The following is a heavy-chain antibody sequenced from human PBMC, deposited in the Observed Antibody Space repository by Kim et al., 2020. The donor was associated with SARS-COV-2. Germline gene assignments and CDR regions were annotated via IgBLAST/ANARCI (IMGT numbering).Heavy chain of an antibody. Sequence: QKFQERVTITRDMSTSTAYMELSSLRSEDTAVYYCAAGAMVRGVIWAFDIWGQGTMVTVSS. D-gene: IGHD3-10*01. J-gene: IGHJ3*02. CDR3: AAGAMVRGVIWAFDI. V-gene: IGHV1-58*01.